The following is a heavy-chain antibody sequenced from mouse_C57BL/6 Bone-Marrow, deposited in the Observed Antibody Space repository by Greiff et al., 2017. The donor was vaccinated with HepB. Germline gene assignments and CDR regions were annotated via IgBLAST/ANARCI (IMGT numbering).Heavy chain of an antibody. V-gene: IGHV5-4*03. D-gene: IGHD2-5*01. CDR1: GFTFSSYA. Sequence: EVMLVESGGGLVKPGGSLKLSCAASGFTFSSYAMSWVRQTPEKRLEWVATISDGGSYTYYPDNVKGRFTISRDNAKNNLYLQMSHLKSEDTAMYYCARVGAYYSNLFAYWGQGTLVTVSA. CDR3: ARVGAYYSNLFAY. CDR2: ISDGGSYT. J-gene: IGHJ3*01.